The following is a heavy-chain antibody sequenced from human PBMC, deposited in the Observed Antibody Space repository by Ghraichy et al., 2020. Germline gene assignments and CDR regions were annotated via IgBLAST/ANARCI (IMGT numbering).Heavy chain of an antibody. V-gene: IGHV4-59*01. D-gene: IGHD6-6*01. J-gene: IGHJ4*02. CDR2: IHSSGST. CDR1: GGSISDYY. Sequence: SETLSLTCSVSGGSISDYYWMWIRQSPGKGLQYIGWIHSSGSTNYNPSLNTRVTISIETSRKQVSLKLTSVTAADAATYFCARGGIPARRGGLLDSWGQGTLVTVSS. CDR3: ARGGIPARRGGLLDS.